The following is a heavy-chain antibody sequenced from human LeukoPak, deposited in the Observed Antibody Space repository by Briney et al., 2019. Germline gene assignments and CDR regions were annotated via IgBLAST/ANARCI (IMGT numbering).Heavy chain of an antibody. J-gene: IGHJ4*02. Sequence: ASVKVSCKASGGTFSSYAISWVRQAPGQGLEWMGRIIPILGIANYAQKFQGRVTITADESTSTAHMELSSLRSEDTAVYYCAREGDRLGAFDIWGQGTLVTVSS. V-gene: IGHV1-69*04. CDR3: AREGDRLGAFDI. CDR1: GGTFSSYA. D-gene: IGHD3-9*01. CDR2: IIPILGIA.